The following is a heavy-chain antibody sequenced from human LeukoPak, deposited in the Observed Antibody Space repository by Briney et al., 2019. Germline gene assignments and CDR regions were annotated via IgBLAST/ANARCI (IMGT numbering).Heavy chain of an antibody. J-gene: IGHJ4*02. V-gene: IGHV1-8*01. CDR2: MNPNSGNT. D-gene: IGHD3-22*01. CDR3: ARVATPWFYYYDSSGYYYYFDY. Sequence: ASVKVSCKASGYTFTSCDINWVRQATGQGLEWMGWMNPNSGNTGYAQKFQGRVTMTRNTSISTAYMELSSLRSEDTAVYYCARVATPWFYYYDSSGYYYYFDYWSQGTLVTVSS. CDR1: GYTFTSCD.